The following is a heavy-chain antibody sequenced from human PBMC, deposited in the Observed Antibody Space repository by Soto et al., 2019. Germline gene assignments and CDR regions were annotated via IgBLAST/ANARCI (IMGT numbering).Heavy chain of an antibody. Sequence: EVQLLESGGGLIQPGGSLRLSCAASGFTFRSYAMSWVRQAPGKGLEWVSVVSGSGTNTFYADSVKSRFTMSRDNSKNTLYLQMNSLRAEDTAVYYCAKMTTVTTSINYCDYWGQGALVTVSS. CDR2: VSGSGTNT. CDR3: AKMTTVTTSINYCDY. D-gene: IGHD4-4*01. J-gene: IGHJ4*02. CDR1: GFTFRSYA. V-gene: IGHV3-23*01.